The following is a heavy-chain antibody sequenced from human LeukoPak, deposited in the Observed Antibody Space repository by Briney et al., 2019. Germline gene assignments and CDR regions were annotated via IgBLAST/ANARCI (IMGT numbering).Heavy chain of an antibody. D-gene: IGHD2-2*02. Sequence: GGSLRLSCTASGFTFSNFWMGWVRQAPGKGLEWVANIKQDETEKFYLGSVKGRFTISRDNAKNSLYLQMNSLRAEDTAVYYCARDGGYNYGMDVWGQGTTVTVSS. V-gene: IGHV3-7*01. CDR3: ARDGGYNYGMDV. CDR1: GFTFSNFW. J-gene: IGHJ6*02. CDR2: IKQDETEK.